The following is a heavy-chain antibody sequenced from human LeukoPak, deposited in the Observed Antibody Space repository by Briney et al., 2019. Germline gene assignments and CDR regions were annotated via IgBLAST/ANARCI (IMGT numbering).Heavy chain of an antibody. CDR2: ISFDGSET. V-gene: IGHV3-30-3*01. J-gene: IGHJ3*02. D-gene: IGHD3-3*01. CDR1: GFTFSDYA. Sequence: SGGSLRLSCAASGFTFSDYAIHWVRQAPGKGLEWVAVISFDGSETYYADSVKGRLTISRDNSKNTLYLQMNSLRVEDTAVFYCARGRYYDFFDGFDIWGQGTVVTVSS. CDR3: ARGRYYDFFDGFDI.